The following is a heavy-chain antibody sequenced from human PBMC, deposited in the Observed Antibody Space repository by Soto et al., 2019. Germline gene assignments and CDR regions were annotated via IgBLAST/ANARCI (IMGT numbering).Heavy chain of an antibody. D-gene: IGHD6-13*01. CDR3: ARHKSAAAALIDY. J-gene: IGHJ4*02. CDR1: GYSFTSYW. CDR2: IYPGDSDT. Sequence: GESLKISCKGSGYSFTSYWIGWVRQMPGKGLEWMGIIYPGDSDTRYSPSFQGQVTISADKSISTAYLQWSSPKASDTAMYYCARHKSAAAALIDYWGQGTLVTVSS. V-gene: IGHV5-51*01.